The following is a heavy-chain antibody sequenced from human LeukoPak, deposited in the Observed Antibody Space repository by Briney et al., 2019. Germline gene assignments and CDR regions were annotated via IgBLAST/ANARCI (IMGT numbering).Heavy chain of an antibody. CDR3: AKGVRGIAAADDAFDI. Sequence: GGSLRLSCAASGFTFSSYSMNWVRQAPGKGLEWVSSISSSSSYIYYADSVKGRFTISRDNAKNSLYLQMNSLRAEDTAVYYCAKGVRGIAAADDAFDIWGQGTMVTVSS. CDR1: GFTFSSYS. J-gene: IGHJ3*02. V-gene: IGHV3-21*01. CDR2: ISSSSSYI. D-gene: IGHD6-13*01.